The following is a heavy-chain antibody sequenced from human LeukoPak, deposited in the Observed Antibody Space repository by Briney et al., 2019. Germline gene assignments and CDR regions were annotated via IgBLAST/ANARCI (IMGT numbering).Heavy chain of an antibody. D-gene: IGHD5-18*01. Sequence: GESLKISCKGSGYSFTSYWIGWVRQMPWKGLEGIGIIYPGDSDTRYSPSFQGQVTISADKSISTAHLKWSSLKASDTAMYYCARRSQEYSYGRHAIDYWGQGTLVTVSS. J-gene: IGHJ4*02. CDR2: IYPGDSDT. CDR1: GYSFTSYW. CDR3: ARRSQEYSYGRHAIDY. V-gene: IGHV5-51*01.